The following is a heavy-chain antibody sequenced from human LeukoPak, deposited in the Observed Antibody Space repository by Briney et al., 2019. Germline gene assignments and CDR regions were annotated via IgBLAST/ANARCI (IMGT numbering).Heavy chain of an antibody. CDR2: IIPIFGTA. CDR3: ARGGYSSSSISLWYYFDY. V-gene: IGHV1-69*13. CDR1: GGTFSSYA. Sequence: ASVKVSCKASGGTFSSYAISWVRQAPGQGLEWMGGIIPIFGTANYAQKFQGRVTITADESTSTAYMELSSLRSEDTAVYYCARGGYSSSSISLWYYFDYWGQGTLVTVSS. D-gene: IGHD6-6*01. J-gene: IGHJ4*02.